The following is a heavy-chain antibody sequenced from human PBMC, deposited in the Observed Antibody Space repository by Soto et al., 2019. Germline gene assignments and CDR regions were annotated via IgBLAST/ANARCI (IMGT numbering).Heavy chain of an antibody. V-gene: IGHV3-23*01. J-gene: IGHJ6*02. CDR3: AKDRGGSYGYGLDV. CDR2: ITGGGDTT. Sequence: GSLRLSCAASGFAFSRYAMSWVRQAPGKGLEWVSGITGGGDTTYYADSVKGRFTISRDESKYALHLLMNSLRAEDTAVYYCAKDRGGSYGYGLDVWGQGTTVTVSS. CDR1: GFAFSRYA. D-gene: IGHD1-26*01.